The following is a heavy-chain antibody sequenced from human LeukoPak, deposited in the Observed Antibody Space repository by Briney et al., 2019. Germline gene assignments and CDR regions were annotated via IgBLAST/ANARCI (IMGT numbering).Heavy chain of an antibody. CDR1: GFTFSSYA. CDR2: ISGSGGST. D-gene: IGHD3-22*01. Sequence: GGSLRLSCAASGFTFSSYAMSWVRQTPGKGLEWVSAISGSGGSTYYADSVKGRFTTSRDNSKNTLYLQMNSLRAEDTAVYYCASGYYDSSGYYHDYWGQGTLVTVSS. J-gene: IGHJ4*02. CDR3: ASGYYDSSGYYHDY. V-gene: IGHV3-23*01.